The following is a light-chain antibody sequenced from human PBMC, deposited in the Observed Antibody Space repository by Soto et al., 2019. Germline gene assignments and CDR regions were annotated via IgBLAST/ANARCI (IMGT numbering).Light chain of an antibody. CDR2: KAS. CDR1: QSISNW. Sequence: DIQMTQSPSTLSASVGERVTITCRASQSISNWLAWYQQKPGKAPKLLIYKASSLESGVPSRFSRSRSGTEFTLTISSLQPDDFATYYCQQYNSYWTFGQGTKVEIK. J-gene: IGKJ1*01. CDR3: QQYNSYWT. V-gene: IGKV1-5*03.